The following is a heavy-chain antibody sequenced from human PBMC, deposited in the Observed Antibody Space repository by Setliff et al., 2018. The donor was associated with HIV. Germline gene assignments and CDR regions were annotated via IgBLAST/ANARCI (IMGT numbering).Heavy chain of an antibody. J-gene: IGHJ4*02. CDR2: ISAFDGNT. CDR1: GYTFTSYR. Sequence: ASVKVSCKVSGYTFTSYRISWVRQAPGQGLEWMGWISAFDGNTNFEQKLQDRITMTTDTSTSTAYMELRSLRSDDTAMYYCARDTDIYSTSLSYFDYWGQGTLVTVSS. D-gene: IGHD6-13*01. CDR3: ARDTDIYSTSLSYFDY. V-gene: IGHV1-18*01.